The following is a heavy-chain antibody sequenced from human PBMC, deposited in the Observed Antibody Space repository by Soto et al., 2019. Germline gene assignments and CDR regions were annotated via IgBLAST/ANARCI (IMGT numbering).Heavy chain of an antibody. J-gene: IGHJ3*02. V-gene: IGHV3-48*01. CDR3: GRGRTSVLLWFGEPGGAFDI. Sequence: GGSRRLSCAASGFTFSSYSMNWVRQAPGKGLEWVSYISSSSSTIYYADSVKGRFTISRDNAKNSLYLQMNSLRAEDTAVYYCGRGRTSVLLWFGEPGGAFDIWGQGTMVTVSS. D-gene: IGHD3-10*01. CDR2: ISSSSSTI. CDR1: GFTFSSYS.